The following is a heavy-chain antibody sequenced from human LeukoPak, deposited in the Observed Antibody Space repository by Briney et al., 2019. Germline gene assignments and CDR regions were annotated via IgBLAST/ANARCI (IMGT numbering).Heavy chain of an antibody. Sequence: GGSLRLSCAASGFSVSSNYMGWVRQAPGKGLEWVSVIYSDGSTYYADSVKGRFTISRDNSKNTLCLQVNSLRAEDTAVYYCARVGNCSSTSCPPFDYWGQGTLVTVSS. CDR2: IYSDGST. CDR3: ARVGNCSSTSCPPFDY. D-gene: IGHD2-2*03. V-gene: IGHV3-53*01. CDR1: GFSVSSNY. J-gene: IGHJ4*02.